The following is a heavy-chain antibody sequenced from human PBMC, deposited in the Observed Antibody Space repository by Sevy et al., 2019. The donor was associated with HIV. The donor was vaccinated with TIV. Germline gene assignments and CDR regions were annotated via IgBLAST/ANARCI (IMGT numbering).Heavy chain of an antibody. Sequence: ASVKVSCKASGYTFTSYDINWVRQATGQGLEWMGWTNPNSGNTGYAQKFQGRVTMTRNTSISTAYMELSSLRSEDTAVYYCARASWEGDAFDIWGQGTMVTVSS. D-gene: IGHD1-26*01. J-gene: IGHJ3*02. CDR2: TNPNSGNT. CDR1: GYTFTSYD. V-gene: IGHV1-8*01. CDR3: ARASWEGDAFDI.